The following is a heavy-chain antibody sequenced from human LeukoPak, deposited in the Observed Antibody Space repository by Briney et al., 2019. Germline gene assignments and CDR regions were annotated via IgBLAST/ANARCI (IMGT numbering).Heavy chain of an antibody. CDR1: GGSISSYY. D-gene: IGHD5-24*01. Sequence: PSETLSLTCTVSGGSISSYYWSWIRQPPGKGLEWIGYIYYSGSTNYNPSLKSRVTISVDTSKNQFSLKLSSVTAADTAVYYCARGMATLYYFDYWGQGTLVTVSS. J-gene: IGHJ4*02. CDR3: ARGMATLYYFDY. V-gene: IGHV4-59*01. CDR2: IYYSGST.